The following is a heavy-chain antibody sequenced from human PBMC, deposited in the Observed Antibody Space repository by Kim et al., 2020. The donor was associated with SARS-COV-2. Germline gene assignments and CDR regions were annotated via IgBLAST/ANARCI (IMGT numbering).Heavy chain of an antibody. Sequence: GGSLRLSCAASGFTFSSYAMSWVRQAPGKGLEWVSAISGSGGSTYYADSVKGRFTISRDNSKNTLYLQMNSLRAEDTAVYYCAKGGEGSSSFKYYYYIDVWGNGNRVPVSS. J-gene: IGHJ6*03. D-gene: IGHD6-6*01. CDR1: GFTFSSYA. CDR2: ISGSGGST. V-gene: IGHV3-23*01. CDR3: AKGGEGSSSFKYYYYIDV.